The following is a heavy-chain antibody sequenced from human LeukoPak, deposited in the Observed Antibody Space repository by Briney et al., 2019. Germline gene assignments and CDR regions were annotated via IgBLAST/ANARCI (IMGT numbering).Heavy chain of an antibody. D-gene: IGHD1-26*01. CDR2: ISYDGSNK. J-gene: IGHJ4*02. CDR3: AKVGLSGSYYVPPYFDY. V-gene: IGHV3-30*18. CDR1: GFTFSSYG. Sequence: GGSLRLSCAASGFTFSSYGMHWVRQAPGKGLEWVAVISYDGSNKYYADSVKGRFTISRDNSKKTLYLQMNSLRAEDTAVYYCAKVGLSGSYYVPPYFDYWGQGTLVTGSS.